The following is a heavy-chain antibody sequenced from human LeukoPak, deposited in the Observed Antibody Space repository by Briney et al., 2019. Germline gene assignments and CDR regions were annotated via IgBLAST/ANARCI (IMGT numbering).Heavy chain of an antibody. J-gene: IGHJ3*02. D-gene: IGHD6-13*01. V-gene: IGHV3-30*02. CDR3: AKLGLGSKYSRSWNDAFDI. CDR2: IWDDGSNK. CDR1: GFTFSSYA. Sequence: GGSLRLSCAASGFTFSSYAMSWVRQAPGKGLEWVAVIWDDGSNKYYADSVKVRFTISRDNSKNTLYLQMNSLRAEDTAVYYCAKLGLGSKYSRSWNDAFDIWGQGTMVTVSS.